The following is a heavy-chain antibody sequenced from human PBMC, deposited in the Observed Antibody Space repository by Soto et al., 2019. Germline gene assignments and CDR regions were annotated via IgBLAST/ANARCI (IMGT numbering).Heavy chain of an antibody. J-gene: IGHJ4*02. CDR3: ARVSSWSCFDY. V-gene: IGHV1-69*05. Sequence: ASVKVSCKASGGTFSSYAISWVRQAPGQGLEWMGGIIPIFGTANYAQKFQGRVTMTRNTSISTASMELSSLRSEDTAVYYCARVSSWSCFDYWGQGTLVTVSS. CDR2: IIPIFGTA. D-gene: IGHD6-13*01. CDR1: GGTFSSYA.